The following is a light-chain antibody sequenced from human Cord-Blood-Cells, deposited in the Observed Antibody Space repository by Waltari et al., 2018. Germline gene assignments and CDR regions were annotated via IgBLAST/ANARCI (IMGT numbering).Light chain of an antibody. CDR3: QQSYSTPLT. CDR1: QSISSY. J-gene: IGKJ4*01. V-gene: IGKV1-39*01. CDR2: AAS. Sequence: DIQMTQSPSSLSASVGDRVNITCRASQSISSYLHWCQQNPGIAPKLLIYAASSLQSGFPSRFSGSGSGTDFTLTISSLQPEDFATDYCQQSYSTPLTFGGGTKVEIK.